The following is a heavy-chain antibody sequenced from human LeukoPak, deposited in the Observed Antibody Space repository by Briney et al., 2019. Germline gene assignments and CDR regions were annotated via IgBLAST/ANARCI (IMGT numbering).Heavy chain of an antibody. J-gene: IGHJ5*02. V-gene: IGHV1-18*01. CDR2: ISTYTGIT. D-gene: IGHD4-23*01. Sequence: ASVKVSCKASGYNFISFGVSWVRQAPGQGLEWMGWISTYTGITHYAEKFQGRVTMTADTSTATAYMELKSLTYDDTAIYYCARDSDYGGTGYGDLLDPWGQGALVIVSS. CDR3: ARDSDYGGTGYGDLLDP. CDR1: GYNFISFG.